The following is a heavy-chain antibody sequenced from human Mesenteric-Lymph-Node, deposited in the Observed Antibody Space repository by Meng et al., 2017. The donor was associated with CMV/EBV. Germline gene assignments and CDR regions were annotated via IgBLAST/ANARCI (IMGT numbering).Heavy chain of an antibody. CDR1: GYTFTAYH. D-gene: IGHD2-2*01. J-gene: IGHJ4*02. Sequence: ASVKVSCKASGYTFTAYHVHWVRQAPGQGLEWMGWINPNSGGTNYAQNFQGRVTMTRDTSISTAYMELSRLRSDDTAVYYCARNLGYCTSITCYIFVYWGQGALVTVSS. V-gene: IGHV1-2*02. CDR2: INPNSGGT. CDR3: ARNLGYCTSITCYIFVY.